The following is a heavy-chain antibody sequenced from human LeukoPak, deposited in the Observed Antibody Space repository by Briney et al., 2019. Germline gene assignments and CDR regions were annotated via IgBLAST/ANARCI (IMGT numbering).Heavy chain of an antibody. V-gene: IGHV3-9*02. CDR2: ISWNGGSI. D-gene: IGHD2-15*01. J-gene: IGHJ4*02. CDR3: ATATLPSSWPDRAVRFDY. Sequence: PGRSLRLSCAAAALTSVDSAMDWVRQAPGKGLDWVSGISWNGGSIGYADSVKGRFTSSRDNAKNSLYLQMNSLRAEDSAFYYSATATLPSSWPDRAVRFDYWGQGTLVTVSS. CDR1: ALTSVDSA.